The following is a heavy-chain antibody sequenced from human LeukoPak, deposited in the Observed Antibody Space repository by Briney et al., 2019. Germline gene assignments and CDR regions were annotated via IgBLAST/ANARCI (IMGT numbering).Heavy chain of an antibody. J-gene: IGHJ3*02. CDR3: ARDYRITMVRGVRGALDI. D-gene: IGHD3-10*01. V-gene: IGHV1-46*01. CDR1: GYTFTSYY. CDR2: INPSGGST. Sequence: ASVKVSCKASGYTFTSYYMHWVRQAPGQGLEWMGIINPSGGSTSYAQKFQGRVTMTRDTSTSTVYMELSSLRSEDTAVYYCARDYRITMVRGVRGALDIWGQGTMVTVSS.